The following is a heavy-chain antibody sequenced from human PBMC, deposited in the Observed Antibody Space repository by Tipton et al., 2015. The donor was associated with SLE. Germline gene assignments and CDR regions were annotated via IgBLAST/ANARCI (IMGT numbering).Heavy chain of an antibody. V-gene: IGHV4-34*12. D-gene: IGHD2-15*01. CDR2: SIHSGTT. CDR3: ARVAPSEVFDY. Sequence: LRLSCGVYGESFLGYFWTWIRQPPGKGLEWIGESIHSGTTNYNPSLKSRVSISVDTSKNQFSLKLSSVTAADTAVYYCARVAPSEVFDYWGQGTLVTVSS. J-gene: IGHJ4*02. CDR1: GESFLGYF.